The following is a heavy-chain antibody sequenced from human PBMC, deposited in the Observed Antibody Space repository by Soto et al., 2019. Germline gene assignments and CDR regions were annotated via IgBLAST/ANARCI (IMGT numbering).Heavy chain of an antibody. D-gene: IGHD6-19*01. CDR1: GFTFSNYW. Sequence: LRLSCAASGFTFSNYWMSWVRQVPGKGLAWVSNIKEDGSEKYYVDSVKGRFTISRDNAKNSVHLQMNSLRDEDTAVYYCVRFSILVSGRGRGAFFDSWGQGTPVTVSS. CDR3: VRFSILVSGRGRGAFFDS. CDR2: IKEDGSEK. V-gene: IGHV3-7*03. J-gene: IGHJ4*02.